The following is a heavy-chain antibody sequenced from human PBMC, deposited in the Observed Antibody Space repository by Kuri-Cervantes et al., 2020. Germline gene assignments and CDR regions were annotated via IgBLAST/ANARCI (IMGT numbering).Heavy chain of an antibody. CDR2: IYYSGST. CDR1: GGSISSYY. V-gene: IGHV4-59*12. J-gene: IGHJ6*03. CDR3: AREGDYGDYYMDV. Sequence: SETLSLTCTVSGGSISSYYWSWIRQPPGKGLEWIGCIYYSGSTNYNPSLKSRVHISVDTSKNQFSLKLSSVTAADTAVYYCAREGDYGDYYMDVWGKGTTVTVSS. D-gene: IGHD4-17*01.